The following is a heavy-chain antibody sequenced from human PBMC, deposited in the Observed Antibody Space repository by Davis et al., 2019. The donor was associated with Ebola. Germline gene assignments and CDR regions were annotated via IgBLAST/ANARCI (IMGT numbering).Heavy chain of an antibody. V-gene: IGHV3-30*14. J-gene: IGHJ6*02. CDR1: GFTFSRYA. CDR2: ISYDGNNG. D-gene: IGHD1-1*01. CDR3: ARVGWNEYYAMDV. Sequence: GESLKISCAASGFTFSRYAMHWVRQAPGKGLEWVAVISYDGNNGYYADSVKGRFTISRHSSNNTLYLQMNSLRTEDTAVYYCARVGWNEYYAMDVWGQGTTVTVSS.